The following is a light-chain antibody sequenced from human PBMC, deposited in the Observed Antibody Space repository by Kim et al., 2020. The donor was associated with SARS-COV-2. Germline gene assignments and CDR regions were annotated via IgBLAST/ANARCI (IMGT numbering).Light chain of an antibody. V-gene: IGKV1-5*03. CDR3: QQYSNYPLT. Sequence: DIQMTQSPSTLSASVGDRVNITCRASQSIVVWLAWYQQKPGKAPKLVIYKASSLESGVPSRFSGSGSGTEFTLTISSLHPDDLGTYFCQQYSNYPLTSGGGTKVDIK. CDR2: KAS. CDR1: QSIVVW. J-gene: IGKJ4*01.